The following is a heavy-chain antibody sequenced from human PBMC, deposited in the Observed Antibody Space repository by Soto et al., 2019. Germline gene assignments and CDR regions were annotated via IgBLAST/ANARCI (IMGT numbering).Heavy chain of an antibody. J-gene: IGHJ6*03. Sequence: PGGSLRLSCAASGFTVSTKYMSWVRQAPGKGLEWVSVIYSGGSTFYADSVRGRFTISRDNSKNTVNLQMNSLRAEDTAVYYCAILTSSSWPMDVWGKGTTVTVSS. CDR1: GFTVSTKY. CDR3: AILTSSSWPMDV. D-gene: IGHD6-13*01. V-gene: IGHV3-66*01. CDR2: IYSGGST.